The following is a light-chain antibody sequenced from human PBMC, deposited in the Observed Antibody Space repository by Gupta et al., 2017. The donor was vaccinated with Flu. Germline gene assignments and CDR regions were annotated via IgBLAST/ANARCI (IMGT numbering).Light chain of an antibody. CDR1: RLSSTY. J-gene: IGKJ1*01. CDR2: TAS. CDR3: RQGFRDPET. V-gene: IGKV1-39*01. Sequence: PTPRAASVGSSMSSPCLASRLSSTYLNWYQHKPGQVPQLLIYTASTLQTGVPPRFSGSGSGTDFTLTIDSVQAEDVATYYCRQGFRDPETFGPGTRLEVK.